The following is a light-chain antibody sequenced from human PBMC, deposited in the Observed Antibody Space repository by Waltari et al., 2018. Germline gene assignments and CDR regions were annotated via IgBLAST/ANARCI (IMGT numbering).Light chain of an antibody. V-gene: IGKV3-20*01. J-gene: IGKJ3*01. CDR3: QQYDRSPFT. Sequence: EIVLTQSPGTLSLSPGERATLSCRASQSVSSSYLTWYQQKPGQAPRLPIYGASSRATGIPDRFSGSGSGTDFTLTISRLEPEDFAVYYCQQYDRSPFTFGPGTKVDIK. CDR2: GAS. CDR1: QSVSSSY.